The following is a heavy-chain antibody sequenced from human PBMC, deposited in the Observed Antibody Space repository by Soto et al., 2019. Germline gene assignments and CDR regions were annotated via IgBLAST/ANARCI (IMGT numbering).Heavy chain of an antibody. CDR3: ARDVDWAFDQ. V-gene: IGHV3-48*04. J-gene: IGHJ4*02. Sequence: GGSLRLSCGGSGFTFGHFSMNWVRQAPGKGLEWISYISAITSPTYYADSVKGRFTVSRDNARESLYLQMNDLRVEDTAIYYCARDVDWAFDQWGQGTLVNVSS. D-gene: IGHD2-21*01. CDR2: ISAITSPT. CDR1: GFTFGHFS.